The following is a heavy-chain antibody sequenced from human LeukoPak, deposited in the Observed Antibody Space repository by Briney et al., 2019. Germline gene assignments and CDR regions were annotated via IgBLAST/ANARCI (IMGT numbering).Heavy chain of an antibody. CDR3: CGSYLRDAFDI. V-gene: IGHV4-59*01. CDR1: GGSISSYY. Sequence: SETLSLTCTVSGGSISSYYWSWLRQPPGKGLEWIGYIYYSGSTNYNPSLKSRVTISVDTSKNQFSLKLSSVTAADTAVYYCCGSYLRDAFDIWGQGTMVTVSS. J-gene: IGHJ3*02. CDR2: IYYSGST. D-gene: IGHD1-26*01.